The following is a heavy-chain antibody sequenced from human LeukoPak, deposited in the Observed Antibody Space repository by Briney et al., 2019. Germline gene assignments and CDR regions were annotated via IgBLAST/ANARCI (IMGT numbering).Heavy chain of an antibody. CDR3: ARDSRGSSWFFDY. J-gene: IGHJ4*02. CDR2: ISSSGRTF. CDR1: GFTFSSFE. V-gene: IGHV3-48*03. D-gene: IGHD6-13*01. Sequence: GGSLRLSCAASGFTFSSFEMNWVRQAPGKGLEWVSYISSSGRTFYYADSVKGRFTISRDNGKNSLYLQMNSLRVEDTAVYYCARDSRGSSWFFDYWGQGALVTVSS.